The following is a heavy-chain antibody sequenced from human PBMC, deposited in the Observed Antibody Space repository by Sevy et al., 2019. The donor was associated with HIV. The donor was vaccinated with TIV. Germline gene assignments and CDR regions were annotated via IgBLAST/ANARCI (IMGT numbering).Heavy chain of an antibody. V-gene: IGHV1-2*02. CDR2: INPNSGDT. CDR3: ARYLRLRGYSDGSFDY. CDR1: GYTFTGQY. D-gene: IGHD5-18*01. J-gene: IGHJ4*02. Sequence: ASVKVSCKASGYTFTGQYMHWVRQAPGQGLEWMGWINPNSGDTKYEQEFQGRVTMTRDTSISTAYMELSVLKSDDTAIYYCARYLRLRGYSDGSFDYWGQGTLVTVSS.